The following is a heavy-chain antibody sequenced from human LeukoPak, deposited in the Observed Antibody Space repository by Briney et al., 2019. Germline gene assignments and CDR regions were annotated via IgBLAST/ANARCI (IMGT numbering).Heavy chain of an antibody. CDR1: GGTFSSYA. CDR3: ARFSREGIAAAGASFDY. Sequence: SEKLSCKASGGTFSSYAISWVRQSTGQRLEWMGRIIPILGIANYAQKFPGRVTSTADKSTSTAYMELSSLRSEDTAVYYCARFSREGIAAAGASFDYWGQGTLVTVSS. J-gene: IGHJ4*02. V-gene: IGHV1-69*04. CDR2: IIPILGIA. D-gene: IGHD6-13*01.